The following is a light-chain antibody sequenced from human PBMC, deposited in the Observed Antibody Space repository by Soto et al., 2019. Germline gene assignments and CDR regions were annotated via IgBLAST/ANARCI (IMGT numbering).Light chain of an antibody. V-gene: IGKV3-15*01. J-gene: IGKJ4*01. CDR2: GAT. Sequence: EIVMTQSPATLSVSPGERATLSCRASQSVSSNLAWYQQKPGQAPRLLIYGATTRATDIPARFSGSGSGTEFTLTISGPQSEDFAIYYCQQYNNWPPVTFGGGTKVDIK. CDR1: QSVSSN. CDR3: QQYNNWPPVT.